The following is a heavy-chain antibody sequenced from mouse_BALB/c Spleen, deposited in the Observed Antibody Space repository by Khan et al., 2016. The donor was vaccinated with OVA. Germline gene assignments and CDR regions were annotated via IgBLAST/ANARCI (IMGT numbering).Heavy chain of an antibody. CDR3: TRLANYYNSEGFAY. Sequence: EVELVESGGDLVKPGGSLKLSCAASGFTFSTYGMSWVRQTPDKRLEWVAGISSGGSYHYYPDSVTGRFTISRVNSNNTLRLQMVSLRSEDTAMYYFTRLANYYNSEGFAYWGQVTLVTVSA. D-gene: IGHD1-1*01. CDR1: GFTFSTYG. CDR2: ISSGGSYH. J-gene: IGHJ3*01. V-gene: IGHV5-6*01.